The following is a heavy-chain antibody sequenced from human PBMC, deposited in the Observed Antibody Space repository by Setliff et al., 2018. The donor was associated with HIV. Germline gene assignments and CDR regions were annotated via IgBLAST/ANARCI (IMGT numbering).Heavy chain of an antibody. V-gene: IGHV3-23*01. CDR3: VKVPGSGIVRYFDY. CDR2: ITDSGDST. Sequence: PGGSLRLSCAASGFTFATYAMNWVRQAPGKGLEWVSTITDSGDSTYYADSVKGRFTISRDNSKNTLYLQMNSLTDADTALYYCVKVPGSGIVRYFDYWGQGTLVTVPQ. D-gene: IGHD3-22*01. J-gene: IGHJ4*02. CDR1: GFTFATYA.